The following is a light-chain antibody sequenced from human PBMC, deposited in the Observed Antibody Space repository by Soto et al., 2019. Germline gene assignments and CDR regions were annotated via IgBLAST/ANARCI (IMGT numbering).Light chain of an antibody. CDR1: QSVSSSF. CDR3: QQYTNWPYT. CDR2: GAS. V-gene: IGKV3-20*01. J-gene: IGKJ2*01. Sequence: EIVLTQSPGTLSLSPGERATLSCRASQSVSSSFLAWYQQKPDQAPRLLIYGASSRATGIPDRFSGSGSGTDFTLTISRLEPEDFAVYYCQQYTNWPYTFGQGTKLEIK.